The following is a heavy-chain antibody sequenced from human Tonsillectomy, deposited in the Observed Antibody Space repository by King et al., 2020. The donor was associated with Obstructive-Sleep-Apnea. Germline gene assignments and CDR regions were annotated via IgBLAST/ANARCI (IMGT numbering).Heavy chain of an antibody. CDR2: ISDSTAGTGS. J-gene: IGHJ4*02. V-gene: IGHV3-23*04. Sequence: VQLVESGGGLVQPGGSLRLSCAASGFTFSKFAISWVRQAPGRGLEWVSAISDSTAGTGSYYADSVKGRFTLSRDNSKNTLYLHMNSLRADDTALYYCAKDMGGGPAANFDYWGQGTLVTVSS. CDR3: AKDMGGGPAANFDY. CDR1: GFTFSKFA. D-gene: IGHD2-2*01.